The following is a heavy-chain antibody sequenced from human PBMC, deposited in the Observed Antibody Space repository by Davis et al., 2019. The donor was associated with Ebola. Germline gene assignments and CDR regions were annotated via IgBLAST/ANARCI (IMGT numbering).Heavy chain of an antibody. J-gene: IGHJ4*02. D-gene: IGHD1-1*01. V-gene: IGHV1-46*01. CDR3: ARSQANWNDGIGDY. CDR1: GYTFTSYY. CDR2: INPSGGST. Sequence: ASVKVSCKASGYTFTSYYMHWVRQAPGQGLEWMGIINPSGGSTSYAQKFQGRVTMTRDTSTSTAYMELRSLRSDDTAVYYCARSQANWNDGIGDYWGQGTLVTVSS.